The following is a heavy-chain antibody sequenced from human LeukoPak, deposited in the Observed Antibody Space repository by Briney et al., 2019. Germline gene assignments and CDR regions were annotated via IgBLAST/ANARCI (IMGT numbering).Heavy chain of an antibody. Sequence: GASVKVSCKASGGTFSSYAISWVRQTPGQGLEWMGGIIPIFGTANYAQKFQGRVTITTDESTSTAYMELSSLRSEDTAVYYCASSGPARESTPDYWGQGTLVTVSS. CDR1: GGTFSSYA. J-gene: IGHJ4*02. CDR3: ASSGPARESTPDY. V-gene: IGHV1-69*05. CDR2: IIPIFGTA.